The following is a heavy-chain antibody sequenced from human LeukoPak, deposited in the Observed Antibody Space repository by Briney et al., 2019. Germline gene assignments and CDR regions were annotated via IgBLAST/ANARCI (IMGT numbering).Heavy chain of an antibody. CDR1: GFTFSSYA. D-gene: IGHD3-22*01. CDR3: AKALYYYDSSGLDY. Sequence: PGGSLRLSCAASGFTFSSYAMSWVRQAPGKGLEWVSAISGGGSSTNYADSVKGRLTISRDNSKNTLYLQMNSLRAKDTAVYYCAKALYYYDSSGLDYWGQGTLVTVSS. J-gene: IGHJ4*02. CDR2: ISGGGSST. V-gene: IGHV3-23*01.